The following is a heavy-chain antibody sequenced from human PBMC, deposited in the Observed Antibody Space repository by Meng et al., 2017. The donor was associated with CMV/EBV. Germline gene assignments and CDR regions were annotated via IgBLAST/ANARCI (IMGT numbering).Heavy chain of an antibody. V-gene: IGHV4-39*01. Sequence: SETLSLTCTVSGGSIGSSSYYWGWVRQPPGQGFEWIGSLYYTGSTYYNTSLGSRVTMSVDTSRNQFSLKLSSVTAADTAVYYCARQGGASPTTGVFWGPGILVTVSS. CDR2: LYYTGST. J-gene: IGHJ4*02. CDR3: ARQGGASPTTGVF. D-gene: IGHD1-26*01. CDR1: GGSIGSSSYY.